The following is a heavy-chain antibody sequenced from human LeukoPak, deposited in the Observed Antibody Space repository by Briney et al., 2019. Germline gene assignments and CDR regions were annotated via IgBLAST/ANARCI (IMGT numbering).Heavy chain of an antibody. CDR3: ARDTQDYGDYAPWFDP. Sequence: ASGKLSCKASGYTFTSYGISWVRQAPGQGLEWMGWISAYSGNTNCAQKLQGRVTMTTDTSTSTAYMELRSLRSDDTAVYYCARDTQDYGDYAPWFDPWGQGTLVTVSS. CDR1: GYTFTSYG. V-gene: IGHV1-18*01. J-gene: IGHJ5*02. D-gene: IGHD4-17*01. CDR2: ISAYSGNT.